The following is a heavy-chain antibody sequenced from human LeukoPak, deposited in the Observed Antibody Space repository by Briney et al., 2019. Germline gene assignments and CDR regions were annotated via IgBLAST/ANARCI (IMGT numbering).Heavy chain of an antibody. D-gene: IGHD6-13*01. J-gene: IGHJ4*02. Sequence: SETLSLTCTVSGGSISSSSYYWGWIRQPPGKGLEWIGSIYYSGSTYYNPSLKSRVTISVDTSKNQFSLKLSSVTAADTAVYYCARALTIAAAGPVFDYWGQGTLVTVSS. CDR3: ARALTIAAAGPVFDY. V-gene: IGHV4-39*07. CDR1: GGSISSSSYY. CDR2: IYYSGST.